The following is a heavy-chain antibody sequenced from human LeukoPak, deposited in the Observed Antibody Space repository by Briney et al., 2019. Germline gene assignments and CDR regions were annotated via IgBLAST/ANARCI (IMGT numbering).Heavy chain of an antibody. CDR1: GYTFTSYA. J-gene: IGHJ4*02. D-gene: IGHD6-13*01. CDR3: ASSERSSWYLGY. V-gene: IGHV1-3*01. CDR2: INAGNGNT. Sequence: VASVKVSCKASGYTFTSYAMHWVRQAPGQRLEWMGWINAGNGNTKYSQKFQGRVTITRDTSASTAYMELSSLRSEDTAVYYCASSERSSWYLGYWGQGTLVTVSS.